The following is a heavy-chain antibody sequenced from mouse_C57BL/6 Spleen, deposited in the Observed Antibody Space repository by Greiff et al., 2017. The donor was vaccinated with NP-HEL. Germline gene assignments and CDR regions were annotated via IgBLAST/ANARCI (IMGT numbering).Heavy chain of an antibody. D-gene: IGHD4-1*01. CDR2: IDPNSGGT. J-gene: IGHJ1*03. V-gene: IGHV1-72*01. CDR3: ARSERLDWNWYFDV. Sequence: QVQLKQPGAELVKPGASVKLSCKASGYTFTSYWMHWVKQRPGRGLEWIGRIDPNSGGTKYNEKFKSKATLTVDKPSSTAYMQLSSLTSEDSAVYYCARSERLDWNWYFDVWGTGTTVTVSS. CDR1: GYTFTSYW.